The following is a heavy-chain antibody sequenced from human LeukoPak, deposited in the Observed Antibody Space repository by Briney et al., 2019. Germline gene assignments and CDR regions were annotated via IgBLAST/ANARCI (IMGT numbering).Heavy chain of an antibody. Sequence: GGSLRLSCAASGFTFSNAWMSWVRQAPGKGLEWVGRIKSKTDGGTTDYAAPVKGRFTISRDDSKNTLYLQMNSLKTEDTAVYFCTTTVFGVVITGNFDYWGQGTLVTVSS. CDR1: GFTFSNAW. V-gene: IGHV3-15*01. CDR3: TTTVFGVVITGNFDY. CDR2: IKSKTDGGTT. J-gene: IGHJ4*02. D-gene: IGHD3-3*01.